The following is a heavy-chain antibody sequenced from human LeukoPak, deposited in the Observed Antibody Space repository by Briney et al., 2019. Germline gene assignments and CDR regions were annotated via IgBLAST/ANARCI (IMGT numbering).Heavy chain of an antibody. J-gene: IGHJ4*02. Sequence: GGSLRLSCAASGFPFNAYSIHWLRQAPGKGLEWVSVIYSGGSTYYADSVKGRFTISRDNSKNTLYLQMNSLRAEDTAVYYCARWGGYSYGYDYWGQGTLVTVSS. D-gene: IGHD5-18*01. CDR1: GFPFNAYS. V-gene: IGHV3-53*01. CDR3: ARWGGYSYGYDY. CDR2: IYSGGST.